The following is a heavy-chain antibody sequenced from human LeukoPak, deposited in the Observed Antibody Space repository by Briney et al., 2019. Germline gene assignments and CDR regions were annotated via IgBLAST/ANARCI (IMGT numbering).Heavy chain of an antibody. CDR3: LRHSGTYS. CDR2: IWYDGSNK. CDR1: GFTFSSYG. V-gene: IGHV3-33*01. Sequence: GGSLTLSCAASGFTFSSYGMHWVRQAPGKGLEWVALIWYDGSNKYYADSVKGRFTISRDNSKNTLYLQMNSLRAEDTAIYYCLRHSGTYSWGQGTLVTVAS. J-gene: IGHJ4*02. D-gene: IGHD1-26*01.